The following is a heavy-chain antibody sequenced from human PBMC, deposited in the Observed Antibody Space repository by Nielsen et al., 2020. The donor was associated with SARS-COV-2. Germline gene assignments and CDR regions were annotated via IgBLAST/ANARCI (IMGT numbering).Heavy chain of an antibody. V-gene: IGHV1-46*01. D-gene: IGHD1-20*01. Sequence: WVRQAPGQGLEWMGIINPSGGSTSYAQKFQGRVTMTRDTSTSTAYMELSSLRSEDTAVYYCARGGDLTGTTDYYYYYYMDVWGKGTTVTVSS. CDR3: ARGGDLTGTTDYYYYYYMDV. CDR2: INPSGGST. J-gene: IGHJ6*03.